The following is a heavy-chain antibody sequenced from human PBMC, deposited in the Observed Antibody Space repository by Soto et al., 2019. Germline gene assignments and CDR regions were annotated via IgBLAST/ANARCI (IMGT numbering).Heavy chain of an antibody. D-gene: IGHD2-2*01. J-gene: IGHJ4*02. V-gene: IGHV1-2*04. Sequence: ASVKVSCKASGYTFTGYYMHWVRQAPGQGLEWMGWINPNSGGTNYAQKFQGWVTMTRDTSISTAYMELSSLKASDTAMYYCASPYCSSTSCPLIIWGQGTLVTVSS. CDR3: ASPYCSSTSCPLII. CDR1: GYTFTGYY. CDR2: INPNSGGT.